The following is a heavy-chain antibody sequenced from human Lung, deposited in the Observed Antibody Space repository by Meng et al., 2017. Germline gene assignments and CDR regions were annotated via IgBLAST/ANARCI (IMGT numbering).Heavy chain of an antibody. J-gene: IGHJ4*02. D-gene: IGHD6-25*01. CDR3: ARDEDISAAGKLFGDY. V-gene: IGHV1-2*06. Sequence: GEPVDAGAEVKKPGAYGKGSCKASGYTFPDYWLHWVRRAPGQGLEWMGRINPKSGDTHYAQRFQGRVTMTGDTSISTAYMELSGLRSDDTAMYYCARDEDISAAGKLFGDYWGQGTLVTVSS. CDR1: GYTFPDYW. CDR2: INPKSGDT.